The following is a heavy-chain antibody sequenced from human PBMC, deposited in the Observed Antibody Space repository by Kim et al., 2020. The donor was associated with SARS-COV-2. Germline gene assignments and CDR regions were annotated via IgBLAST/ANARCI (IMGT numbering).Heavy chain of an antibody. Sequence: SENLSLTCTVSGGSISSSSYYWGWIRQPPGKGLEWLGSIYYSGSTYYNPSLKSRATISVDTSKNQYSLKLSSLTAADTAVYYCTRHPPLTPLDYYDRFGYPAAFDIWGEVAMVAVSS. CDR1: GGSISSSSYY. V-gene: IGHV4-39*01. D-gene: IGHD3-22*01. J-gene: IGHJ3*02. CDR2: IYYSGST. CDR3: TRHPPLTPLDYYDRFGYPAAFDI.